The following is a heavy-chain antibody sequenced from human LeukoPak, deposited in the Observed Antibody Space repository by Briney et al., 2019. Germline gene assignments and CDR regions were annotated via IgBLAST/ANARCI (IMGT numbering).Heavy chain of an antibody. CDR3: ARDKIAVVPPGGSVPYFDY. CDR2: ISDDGSNK. D-gene: IGHD6-19*01. Sequence: GGSLRLSCVGSGFTFSTYAIHWVRQAPGKGLEWLAAISDDGSNKHYADSVKGRLTISRDNSKNTLYLQMNSLRAEDTAVYYCARDKIAVVPPGGSVPYFDYWGQGTLVTVSS. V-gene: IGHV3-30-3*01. J-gene: IGHJ4*02. CDR1: GFTFSTYA.